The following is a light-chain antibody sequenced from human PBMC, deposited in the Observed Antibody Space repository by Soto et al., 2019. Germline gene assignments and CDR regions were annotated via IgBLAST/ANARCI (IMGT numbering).Light chain of an antibody. V-gene: IGKV1-39*01. CDR2: AAS. CDR1: QDISDY. J-gene: IGKJ5*01. CDR3: QQSYSTPIT. Sequence: DIQLTQSPSFLSASVGDRVTITCRASQDISDYLAWYQQKPVKAPKLLIYAASSLQSGVPSRFSGSGSGTDFTLTISSLQPEDFATYYCQQSYSTPITFGQGTRLEIK.